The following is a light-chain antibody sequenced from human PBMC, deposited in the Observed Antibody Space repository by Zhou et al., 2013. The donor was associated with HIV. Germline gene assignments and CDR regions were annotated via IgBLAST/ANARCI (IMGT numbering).Light chain of an antibody. CDR3: MQGLDSLPT. Sequence: ETVMTQSPLSLPVTPGEPASISCRSSRSLVYTDGYTYLHWYLQKPGQSPQLLIYMGSNRASGVPDRFSGSGSGTNFTLNISRVEAEDVGIYYCMQGLDSLPTFGRGTKVEIK. CDR2: MGS. V-gene: IGKV2-28*01. CDR1: RSLVYTDGYTY. J-gene: IGKJ1*01.